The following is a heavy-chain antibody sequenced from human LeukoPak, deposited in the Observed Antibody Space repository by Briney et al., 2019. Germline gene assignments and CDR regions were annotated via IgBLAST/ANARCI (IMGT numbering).Heavy chain of an antibody. D-gene: IGHD7-27*01. Sequence: GGSLRLSCAASGFSFSNYAMNWVRQAPGKGLEWVANIKQDGSEKQYVDSVKGRFAISRDNAENSLYLQMNSLKAEDTAVYYCGRFTRSGDSVYWGQGTLVTVSS. V-gene: IGHV3-7*04. CDR3: GRFTRSGDSVY. CDR2: IKQDGSEK. J-gene: IGHJ4*02. CDR1: GFSFSNYA.